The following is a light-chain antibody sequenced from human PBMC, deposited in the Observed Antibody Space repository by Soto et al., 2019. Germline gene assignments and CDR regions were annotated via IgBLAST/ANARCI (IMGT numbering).Light chain of an antibody. CDR3: AAWDDSLNGVV. CDR2: TNN. Sequence: QSVLTQPPSASGTPGQRVTISCSGSISNIGGNTVNWYQQLPGTAHKLLMYTNNQRPSGVPDRFSGSKSGTSASLAISGLQSEYEADYDCAAWDDSLNGVVFGGGTKLTVL. CDR1: ISNIGGNT. V-gene: IGLV1-44*01. J-gene: IGLJ2*01.